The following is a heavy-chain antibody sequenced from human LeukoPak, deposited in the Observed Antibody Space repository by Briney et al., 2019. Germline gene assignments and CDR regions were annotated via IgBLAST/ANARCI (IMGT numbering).Heavy chain of an antibody. J-gene: IGHJ1*01. Sequence: PSETLSLTCTVSGGSISSYYWSWIRQPAGKGLEWIGRIYTSGSTNYNPSLKSRVTMSVDTSKNQFSLKLSSVTAADTAVYYCARDGEDSSSWYVGYFQHWGQGTLVTVSS. CDR1: GGSISSYY. CDR2: IYTSGST. D-gene: IGHD6-13*01. CDR3: ARDGEDSSSWYVGYFQH. V-gene: IGHV4-4*07.